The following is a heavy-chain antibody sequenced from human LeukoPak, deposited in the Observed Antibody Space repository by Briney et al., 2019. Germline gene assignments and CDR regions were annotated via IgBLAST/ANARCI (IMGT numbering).Heavy chain of an antibody. D-gene: IGHD3-22*01. V-gene: IGHV1-18*01. CDR2: ISAYNGNT. J-gene: IGHJ5*02. CDR1: GYTFTSYG. CDR3: ARNVQTYYYDSSGYFDRLNWFDP. Sequence: GASVKVSFKASGYTFTSYGISWVRQAPGQGLEWMGLISAYNGNTNYAQKLQGRVTMTTDTSTSTAYMELRRLRSDDTAVYYCARNVQTYYYDSSGYFDRLNWFDPWGQGTLVTVSS.